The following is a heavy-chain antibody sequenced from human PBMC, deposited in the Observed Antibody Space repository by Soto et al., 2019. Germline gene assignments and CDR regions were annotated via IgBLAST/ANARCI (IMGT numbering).Heavy chain of an antibody. J-gene: IGHJ4*01. D-gene: IGHD6-19*01. V-gene: IGHV4-59*08. CDR2: IYYSGST. Sequence: PSETLSLTCSVSGGSISSYYWNWIRQPPGKGLEWIGYIYYSGSTNYNPSLKSRVTISVDTSKNQFSLKLSSVTAADTAVYYCARHDGSSVEYWGQGTLVTVAS. CDR3: ARHDGSSVEY. CDR1: GGSISSYY.